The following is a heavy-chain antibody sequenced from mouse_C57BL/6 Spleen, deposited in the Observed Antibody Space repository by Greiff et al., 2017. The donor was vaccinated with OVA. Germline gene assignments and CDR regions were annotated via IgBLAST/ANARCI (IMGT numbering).Heavy chain of an antibody. D-gene: IGHD1-1*01. CDR3: ARERVYYGSSYSWYFDV. CDR2: IDPANGNT. V-gene: IGHV14-3*01. Sequence: VQLQQSVAELVRPGASVKLSCTASGFNIKNTYMHWVKQRPEQGLEWIGRIDPANGNTKSAPKFQGKATITADTSSHTAYLQLSSLTSEDTAIYYRARERVYYGSSYSWYFDVWGTGTTVTVSS. CDR1: GFNIKNTY. J-gene: IGHJ1*03.